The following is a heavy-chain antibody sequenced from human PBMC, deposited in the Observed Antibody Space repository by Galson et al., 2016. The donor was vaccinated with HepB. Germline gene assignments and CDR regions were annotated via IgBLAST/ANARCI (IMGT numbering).Heavy chain of an antibody. J-gene: IGHJ6*02. CDR2: INPSGGST. V-gene: IGHV1-46*01. CDR3: AAERRYSDSSGEGEVETMDV. Sequence: SVKVSCKASGYTLSSFYIQWVRQAPGQGLEWMGIINPSGGSTSYAQKFQDRVTMTRDMSTSTVYMELSSLRSEDTAVYYCAAERRYSDSSGEGEVETMDVWGQGTTVTVSS. D-gene: IGHD3-22*01. CDR1: GYTLSSFY.